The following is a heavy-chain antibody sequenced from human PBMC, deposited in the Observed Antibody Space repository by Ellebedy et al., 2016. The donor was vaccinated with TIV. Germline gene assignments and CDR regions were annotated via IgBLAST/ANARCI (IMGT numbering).Heavy chain of an antibody. CDR2: INPSGCNT. CDR3: ARARSSGWLHTPDY. Sequence: AASVKVSCKASVYTFTNYFVHWVRQAPGQGLEWMGIINPSGCNTTYAQKLQGRLNMTRETSTSTVYMELSSLRSEDTAVYYCARARSSGWLHTPDYWGQGHLVTVSS. CDR1: VYTFTNYF. V-gene: IGHV1-46*04. D-gene: IGHD3-22*01. J-gene: IGHJ4*02.